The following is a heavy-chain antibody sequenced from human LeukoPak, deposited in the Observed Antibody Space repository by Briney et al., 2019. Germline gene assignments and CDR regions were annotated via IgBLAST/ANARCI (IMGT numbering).Heavy chain of an antibody. CDR2: INHSGST. CDR1: GGSFSGYY. CDR3: ARDYRSTIGGEYGMDV. J-gene: IGHJ6*02. Sequence: KPSEPLSLTCAVYGGSFSGYYWSWIRQPQPPGKGLEWIGEINHSGSTKYNPSLKSRVTISVDTSKNQFSLKLSSVTAADTAVYYCARDYRSTIGGEYGMDVWGQGTTVTVSS. D-gene: IGHD3-16*01. V-gene: IGHV4-34*01.